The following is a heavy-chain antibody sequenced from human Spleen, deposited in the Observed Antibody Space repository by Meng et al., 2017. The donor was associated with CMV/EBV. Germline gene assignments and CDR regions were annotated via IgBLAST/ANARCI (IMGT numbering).Heavy chain of an antibody. Sequence: LTCAASGFTFSTSWMTWVRQAPGKGLEWVANIRRDGGEKYFADSVKGRFSISRDNAKNSVYLKMNSLRADDPSVYYCAREGGSNWYGIDFWGRGTLVTVSS. CDR3: AREGGSNWYGIDF. CDR1: GFTFSTSW. D-gene: IGHD6-13*01. J-gene: IGHJ4*02. V-gene: IGHV3-7*01. CDR2: IRRDGGEK.